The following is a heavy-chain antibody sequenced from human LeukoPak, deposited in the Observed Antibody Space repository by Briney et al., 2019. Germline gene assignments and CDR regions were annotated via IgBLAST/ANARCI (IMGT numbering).Heavy chain of an antibody. CDR1: GYTFTGYY. V-gene: IGHV1-2*02. CDR2: INPNSGGT. Sequence: ASVKVSCKASGYTFTGYYMHWVRQAPGQGLEWMGWINPNSGGTNYAQKFQGRVTMTGDTSISTAYMELSRLRSDDTAVYYCARAGGGYRLMNEDIVVVPAARGGWFDPWGQGTLVTVSS. J-gene: IGHJ5*02. CDR3: ARAGGGYRLMNEDIVVVPAARGGWFDP. D-gene: IGHD2-2*01.